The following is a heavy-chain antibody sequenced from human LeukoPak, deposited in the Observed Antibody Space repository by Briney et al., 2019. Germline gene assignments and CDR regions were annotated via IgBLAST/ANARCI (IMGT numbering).Heavy chain of an antibody. CDR2: IIGSGGDT. D-gene: IGHD2-8*01. V-gene: IGHV3-23*01. CDR3: AKDRSCTNNICHGDFDY. Sequence: GGSLRLSCAASGFTFSNYAMSWVRQAPGKGLERVSGIIGSGGDTYYADSEKGRFTISRDNSKNTLYLQMNSLRAEDTAVYYCAKDRSCTNNICHGDFDYWGQGTLVTVSS. J-gene: IGHJ4*02. CDR1: GFTFSNYA.